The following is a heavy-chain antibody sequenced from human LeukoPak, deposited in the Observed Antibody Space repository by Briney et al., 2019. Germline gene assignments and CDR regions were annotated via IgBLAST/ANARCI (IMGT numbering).Heavy chain of an antibody. J-gene: IGHJ4*02. CDR1: GFTFSSYS. D-gene: IGHD4-23*01. CDR2: ITYTSGTL. Sequence: PGGSLRLSCAASGFTFSSYSMNWVRQAPGKGLVWISYITYTSGTLYYAASVKGRFTISRDNAKNSLYLQMSSLRDEDTAVYYCARDLEVPGGNRLFDYWGQGTLVTVSS. CDR3: ARDLEVPGGNRLFDY. V-gene: IGHV3-48*02.